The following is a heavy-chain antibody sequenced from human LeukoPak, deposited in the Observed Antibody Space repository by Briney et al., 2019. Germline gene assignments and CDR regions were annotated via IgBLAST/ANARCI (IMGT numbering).Heavy chain of an antibody. V-gene: IGHV3-23*01. CDR3: AKDGSSNLYGWFDP. Sequence: QPGGSLRLSCAASGFTFSSYAMSWVRQAPGMGLEWVSGISGSGDSTYYADSVKGRFTISRDKSKNTLYLQMNSLRAEDTAVYYCAKDGSSNLYGWFDPWGQGTLVTASS. D-gene: IGHD6-13*01. CDR2: ISGSGDST. CDR1: GFTFSSYA. J-gene: IGHJ5*02.